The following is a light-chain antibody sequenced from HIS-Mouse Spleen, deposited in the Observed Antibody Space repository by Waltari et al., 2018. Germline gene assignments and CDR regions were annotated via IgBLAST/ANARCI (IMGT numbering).Light chain of an antibody. CDR1: QSVSSY. Sequence: EIVLTQSPATLSLSPGERATLSCRASQSVSSYLAWYQQKPGQAPRLLLYEASKRATGIPARFSGSGSGTDFTLTISSLEPEDFAVYYCQQRSNWLYTFGQGTKLEIK. CDR3: QQRSNWLYT. CDR2: EAS. V-gene: IGKV3-11*01. J-gene: IGKJ2*01.